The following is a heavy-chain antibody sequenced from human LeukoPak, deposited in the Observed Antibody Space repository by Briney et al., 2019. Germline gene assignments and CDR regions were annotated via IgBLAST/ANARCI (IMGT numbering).Heavy chain of an antibody. Sequence: PGGSLRLSCEASGFTFSSYAMNWVRQVPEKGLEWVSSITGSGSDTYFVDSVKGRFTISRDNSKNTLYLQLNSLRAEDTAVYYCAKGTEGYCSGTICYPFDYWGRGTLVTVSS. CDR1: GFTFSSYA. J-gene: IGHJ4*02. CDR2: ITGSGSDT. V-gene: IGHV3-23*01. D-gene: IGHD2-15*01. CDR3: AKGTEGYCSGTICYPFDY.